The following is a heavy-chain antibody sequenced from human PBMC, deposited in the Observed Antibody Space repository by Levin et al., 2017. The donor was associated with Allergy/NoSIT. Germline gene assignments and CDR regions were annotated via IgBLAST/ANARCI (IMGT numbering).Heavy chain of an antibody. D-gene: IGHD6-13*01. CDR1: GFTVSSNY. CDR2: IYSGGST. J-gene: IGHJ4*02. Sequence: LSLTCAASGFTVSSNYMSWVRQAPGKGLEWVSVIYSGGSTYYADSVKGRFTISRDNSKNTLYLQMNSLRAEDTAVYYCASAPGQQLVRVFDYWGQGTLVTVSS. V-gene: IGHV3-53*01. CDR3: ASAPGQQLVRVFDY.